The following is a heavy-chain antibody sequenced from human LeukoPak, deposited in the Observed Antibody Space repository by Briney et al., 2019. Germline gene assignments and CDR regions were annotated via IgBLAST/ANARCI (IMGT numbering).Heavy chain of an antibody. D-gene: IGHD3-22*01. CDR1: GFTFSNEA. V-gene: IGHV3-23*01. Sequence: GGSLRLSCAVSGFTFSNEAMGWVRQLRGGGLEWVSTISPGGGTTYYAESMKGRFTLSRDNSKSTLYLEMNRLRAEDTAVYYCATYSSLNRREFQYWGQGTLLTVSS. J-gene: IGHJ1*01. CDR2: ISPGGGTT. CDR3: ATYSSLNRREFQY.